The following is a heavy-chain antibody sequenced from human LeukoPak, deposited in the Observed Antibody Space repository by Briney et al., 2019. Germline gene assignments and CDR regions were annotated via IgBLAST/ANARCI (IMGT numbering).Heavy chain of an antibody. J-gene: IGHJ6*02. V-gene: IGHV3-48*03. CDR3: ARAGTHSKRYYYYGMDV. Sequence: GGSLRLSCAASGFTFSSYEMNWVRQAPGKGLEWVSYISSSGSTIYYADSVKGRFTISRDNAKNSLYLQMNSLRAEDTAVYYCARAGTHSKRYYYYGMDVWGQGTTVTVSS. D-gene: IGHD1-14*01. CDR1: GFTFSSYE. CDR2: ISSSGSTI.